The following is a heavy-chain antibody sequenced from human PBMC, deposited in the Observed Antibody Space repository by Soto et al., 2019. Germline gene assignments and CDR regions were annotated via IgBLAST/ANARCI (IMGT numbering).Heavy chain of an antibody. CDR1: EFTFSSYA. CDR3: ARDTDYYDSSGYPHDAFDI. Sequence: PGGSLRLSCAASEFTFSSYAMHWVRQAPGKGLEWEAVISYDGSNKYYADSVKGRFTISRDNSKNTLYLQMNSLRAEDTAVYYCARDTDYYDSSGYPHDAFDIWGQGTMVTVSS. D-gene: IGHD3-22*01. CDR2: ISYDGSNK. J-gene: IGHJ3*02. V-gene: IGHV3-30-3*01.